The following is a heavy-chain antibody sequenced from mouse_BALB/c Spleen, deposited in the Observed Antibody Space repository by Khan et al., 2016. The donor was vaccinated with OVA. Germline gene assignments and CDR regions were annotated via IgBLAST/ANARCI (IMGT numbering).Heavy chain of an antibody. D-gene: IGHD1-1*01. CDR3: ARKNYYGYAMDY. Sequence: EVQLQESGPGLVKPSQSLSLTCTVTGYSITSDYAWDWIRQFPENKLEWMGYISYGGSTSYNPSLKSRISITRDTSKNQFFLQLNSVTTEDTATYCCARKNYYGYAMDYWGQGTSVTVSS. CDR1: GYSITSDYA. CDR2: ISYGGST. V-gene: IGHV3-2*02. J-gene: IGHJ4*01.